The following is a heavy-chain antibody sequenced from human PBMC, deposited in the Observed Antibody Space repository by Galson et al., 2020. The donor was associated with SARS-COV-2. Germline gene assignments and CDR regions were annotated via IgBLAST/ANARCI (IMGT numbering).Heavy chain of an antibody. Sequence: GGSLRLSCEASGFTFDNAWMNWVRQAPGKGLEWVGRIKSKIDGGTTDFAAPVKGRFTISRDDSENTLSLQMTSLKTVDTAVYYCTTMGMYCSGGGCSSEIDYWGQGTLVTVSS. D-gene: IGHD2-15*01. CDR3: TTMGMYCSGGGCSSEIDY. V-gene: IGHV3-15*07. CDR2: IKSKIDGGTT. J-gene: IGHJ4*02. CDR1: GFTFDNAW.